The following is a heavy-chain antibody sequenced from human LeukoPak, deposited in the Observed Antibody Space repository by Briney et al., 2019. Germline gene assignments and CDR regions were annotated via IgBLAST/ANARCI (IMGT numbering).Heavy chain of an antibody. D-gene: IGHD3-22*01. CDR3: AKGGLPNYYDSSGSEYFQH. Sequence: PGRSLRLSCAASGFTFDDYAMHWVRQAPGKGLEWVSGISWNSGSIGYADSVKGRFTISRDNAKNSLYLQMNSLRAEDTALYYCAKGGLPNYYDSSGSEYFQHWGQGTLVTVSS. J-gene: IGHJ1*01. V-gene: IGHV3-9*01. CDR2: ISWNSGSI. CDR1: GFTFDDYA.